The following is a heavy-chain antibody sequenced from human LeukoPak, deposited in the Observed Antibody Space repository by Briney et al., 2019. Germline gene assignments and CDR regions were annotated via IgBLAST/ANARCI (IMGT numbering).Heavy chain of an antibody. Sequence: GGSLRLSCAASGFTFSIYAMSWVRQAPGKGLEWVSAISGSGGSTYYADSVKGRFTISRDDSKNTLYLQMNSLRPEDTAMYYCATDGLTGTTDGTLEDWGQGTLVTVSS. V-gene: IGHV3-23*01. CDR1: GFTFSIYA. J-gene: IGHJ4*02. CDR2: ISGSGGST. D-gene: IGHD1-20*01. CDR3: ATDGLTGTTDGTLED.